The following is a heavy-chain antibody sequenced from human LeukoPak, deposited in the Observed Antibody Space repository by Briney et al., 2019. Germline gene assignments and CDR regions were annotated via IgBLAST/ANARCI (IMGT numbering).Heavy chain of an antibody. J-gene: IGHJ5*02. CDR2: ISGSGGTT. CDR3: AKDEVGSNWYGGWFVP. V-gene: IGHV3-23*01. D-gene: IGHD6-13*01. CDR1: GFTFSSYA. Sequence: PGGSLRLSCAASGFTFSSYAMSWVRQAPGKGLEWVSAISGSGGTTYYADSVKGRFTISRANSKNTLHLQMNSLRAEDTAVYYCAKDEVGSNWYGGWFVPWGQGTLVTVSS.